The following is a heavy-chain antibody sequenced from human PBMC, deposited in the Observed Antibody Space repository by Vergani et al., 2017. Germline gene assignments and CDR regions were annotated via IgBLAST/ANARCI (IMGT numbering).Heavy chain of an antibody. Sequence: QVQLQESGPGLVKPSETLSLTCTVSGGSISSYYWSWIRQPPGKGLEWIGYSYYSGSTNYNPSLKIRVTITVYTSKNQFSLKLSSVTAADTAVYYCARDADDMLTWVLNAFDIWGQGTMVTVSS. CDR2: SYYSGST. CDR3: ARDADDMLTWVLNAFDI. D-gene: IGHD3-9*01. CDR1: GGSISSYY. J-gene: IGHJ3*02. V-gene: IGHV4-59*01.